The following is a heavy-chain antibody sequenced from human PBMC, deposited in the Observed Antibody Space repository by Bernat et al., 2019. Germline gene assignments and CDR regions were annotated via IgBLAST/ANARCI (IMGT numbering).Heavy chain of an antibody. CDR1: GFTVSSNY. CDR3: ARVLITFGGVIVKSSSGMDV. D-gene: IGHD3-16*02. CDR2: IYSGGST. Sequence: EVQLVESRGGLVQPGGSLRLSCAASGFTVSSNYMSWVRQAPGKGLEWVSVIYSGGSTYYADSVKGRFTISRHNSKNTLYLQMNSLRAEDTAVYYCARVLITFGGVIVKSSSGMDVWGQGTTVTVSS. J-gene: IGHJ6*02. V-gene: IGHV3-53*04.